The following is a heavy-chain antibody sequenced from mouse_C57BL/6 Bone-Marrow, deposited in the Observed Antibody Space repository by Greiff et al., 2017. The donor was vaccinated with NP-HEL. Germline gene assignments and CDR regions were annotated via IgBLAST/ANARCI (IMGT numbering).Heavy chain of an antibody. CDR3: SVITTVERFAY. D-gene: IGHD1-1*01. CDR2: ISDGGSYT. V-gene: IGHV5-4*03. CDR1: GFTFSSYA. J-gene: IGHJ3*01. Sequence: EVKLVESGGGLVKPGGSLKLSCAASGFTFSSYAMSWVRQTPEKRLEWVATISDGGSYTYYPDNVKGRFTISRDNAKNNLYLQMSHLKSEDTAVYYCSVITTVERFAYWGQGTLVTVSA.